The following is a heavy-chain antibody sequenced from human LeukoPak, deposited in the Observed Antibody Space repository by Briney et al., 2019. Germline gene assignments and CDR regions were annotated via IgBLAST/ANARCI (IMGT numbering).Heavy chain of an antibody. CDR3: ARVAQSGSYNHFDY. J-gene: IGHJ4*02. V-gene: IGHV3-64*01. Sequence: QPGGSLRLSCAASGFTFSSYAMHWVRQAPGKGLEYVSAISSNGGSTYYANSVKGRFTISRDNSKNTLYLQMGSLRAEDMAVYYCARVAQSGSYNHFDYWGQGTLVTVSS. D-gene: IGHD1-26*01. CDR1: GFTFSSYA. CDR2: ISSNGGST.